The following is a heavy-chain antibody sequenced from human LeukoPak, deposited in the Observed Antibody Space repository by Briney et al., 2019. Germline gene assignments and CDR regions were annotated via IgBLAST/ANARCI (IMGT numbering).Heavy chain of an antibody. CDR2: INHSGST. CDR3: AIHIQTCFDY. D-gene: IGHD5-18*01. Sequence: SETLSLTRAVYGGSFSGYYWSWIRQPPGKGLEWIGEINHSGSTNYNPSLKSRVTISVDTSKNQFSLKLSSVTAADTAVYYCAIHIQTCFDYWGQGTLVTVSS. V-gene: IGHV4-34*01. CDR1: GGSFSGYY. J-gene: IGHJ4*02.